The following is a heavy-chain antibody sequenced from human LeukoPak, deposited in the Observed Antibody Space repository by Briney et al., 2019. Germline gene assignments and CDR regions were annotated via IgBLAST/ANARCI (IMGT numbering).Heavy chain of an antibody. CDR1: GVTFSNAW. Sequence: GGSLRLSCAASGVTFSNAWMSWVRQAPGKGLEWVGRIKSKTDGGTTDYAAPVKGRFTISRDDSKNTLYLQMNSLKTEDTAVYYCTTEFRIAVAWREYYFDYWGQGTLVTVSS. D-gene: IGHD6-19*01. V-gene: IGHV3-15*01. CDR2: IKSKTDGGTT. CDR3: TTEFRIAVAWREYYFDY. J-gene: IGHJ4*02.